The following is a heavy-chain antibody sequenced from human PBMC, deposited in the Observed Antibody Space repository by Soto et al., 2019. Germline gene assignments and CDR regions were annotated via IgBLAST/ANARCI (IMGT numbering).Heavy chain of an antibody. V-gene: IGHV4-28*01. Sequence: QVQLQESGPGLVKPSDTLSLTCAVSGSSISSSDWWGWIRQPPGKGLEWIGYIYYRGSTYSNPSLKSRVTMSVDAYKNQFSLTLSSVTAVDTAVYYCARYVTPHHIWFDPWGQGTLVTVSS. CDR2: IYYRGST. D-gene: IGHD2-21*02. J-gene: IGHJ5*02. CDR1: GSSISSSDW. CDR3: ARYVTPHHIWFDP.